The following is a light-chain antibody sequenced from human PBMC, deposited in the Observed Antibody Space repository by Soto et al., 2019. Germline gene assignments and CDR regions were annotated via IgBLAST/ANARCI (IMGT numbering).Light chain of an antibody. CDR2: GTS. J-gene: IGKJ3*01. Sequence: VLTQSPGTLSLSPGDSATLSCTTSQSVINNYVAWYQQKPGQAPRLIIYGTSGRATGIPDRFTAGGSGTDFTLTISRLEPDDFAVYYCQQRSNWPPIFTFGPGTKVDVK. CDR3: QQRSNWPPIFT. CDR1: QSVINNY. V-gene: IGKV3D-20*02.